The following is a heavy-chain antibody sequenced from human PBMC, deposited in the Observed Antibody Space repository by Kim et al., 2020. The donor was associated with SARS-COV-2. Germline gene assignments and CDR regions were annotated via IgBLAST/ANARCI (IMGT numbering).Heavy chain of an antibody. CDR1: GFTFSRHG. J-gene: IGHJ6*02. V-gene: IGHV3-33*01. CDR2: IWYDGNNQ. CDR3: ARQAVVGAWVHFYYGMDG. Sequence: GGSLRLSCAASGFTFSRHGMHGVRQAPGKGLEWVAVIWYDGNNQDYADSVKGRFTISRDNSKHTLYLQMTSLRVEDTAVYYCARQAVVGAWVHFYYGMDGWGQGTTVTVSS. D-gene: IGHD1-26*01.